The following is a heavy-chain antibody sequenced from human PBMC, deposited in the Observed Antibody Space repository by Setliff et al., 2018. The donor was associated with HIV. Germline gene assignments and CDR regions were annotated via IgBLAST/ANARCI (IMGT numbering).Heavy chain of an antibody. J-gene: IGHJ6*03. V-gene: IGHV1-18*01. Sequence: VASVKVSCKASGYTFTSYGISWVRQAPGQGLEWMGWISSYNGNTNYAQNLQGRVTMTTDTSTSTAYMDLRSLRSDDTAVYFCARARYSSSRTGGYYMDVWAKGTTVTVSS. D-gene: IGHD6-13*01. CDR3: ARARYSSSRTGGYYMDV. CDR2: ISSYNGNT. CDR1: GYTFTSYG.